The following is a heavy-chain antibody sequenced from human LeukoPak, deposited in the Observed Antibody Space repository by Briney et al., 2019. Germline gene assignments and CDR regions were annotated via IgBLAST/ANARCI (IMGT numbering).Heavy chain of an antibody. CDR2: INPNSGGT. Sequence: ASVKVSCKASGYTFTGYYMHWVRQAPGQGLEWMGWINPNSGGTNYAQKFQGRVTMTRDTSISTAYMELSRLRSDDTAVYYCAGAPVGAAANRYYFDYWGQGTLVTVSS. D-gene: IGHD2-2*01. V-gene: IGHV1-2*02. CDR3: AGAPVGAAANRYYFDY. J-gene: IGHJ4*02. CDR1: GYTFTGYY.